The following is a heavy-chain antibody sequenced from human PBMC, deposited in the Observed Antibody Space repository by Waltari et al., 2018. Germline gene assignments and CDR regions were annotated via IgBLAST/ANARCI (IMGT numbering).Heavy chain of an antibody. V-gene: IGHV5-10-1*03. Sequence: EVQLPQSGAEVKKPGEPLRNSCKRSGSRFPSHWLSWGRQMPGKGLEWMGRIDPSDSYANYSPSFQGHVTVSTDKALSTAYLQWNSLKASDTAMYYCASTPEGQWLLGGFDSWGQGTLVTVSS. CDR2: IDPSDSYA. D-gene: IGHD6-19*01. J-gene: IGHJ4*02. CDR3: ASTPEGQWLLGGFDS. CDR1: GSRFPSHW.